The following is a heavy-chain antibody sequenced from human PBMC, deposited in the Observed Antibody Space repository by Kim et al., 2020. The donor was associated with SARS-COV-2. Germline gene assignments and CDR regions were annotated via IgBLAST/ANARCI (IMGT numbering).Heavy chain of an antibody. CDR3: ARERGNGFYYYGMDV. J-gene: IGHJ6*02. Sequence: ADSVGGRFNGSRDSAKNTRYLQMNSLRAEDTAVYFCARERGNGFYYYGMDVWGQGTTVTVSS. V-gene: IGHV3-74*01. D-gene: IGHD6-19*01.